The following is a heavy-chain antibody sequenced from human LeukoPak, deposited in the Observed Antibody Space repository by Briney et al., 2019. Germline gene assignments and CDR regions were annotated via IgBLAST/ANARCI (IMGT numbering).Heavy chain of an antibody. J-gene: IGHJ4*02. CDR2: ISGSGGST. D-gene: IGHD2-21*02. CDR1: GFTFSSNP. Sequence: GGSLRLSCAASGFTFSSNPMAWVRQAPGKGLEWVSSISGSGGSTFFADSVKGRFTISRDNSKNTLNLQMNSLRAEDTAVYYCARGGGDCGGDCFYYFAYWGQGTLVTVSS. V-gene: IGHV3-23*01. CDR3: ARGGGDCGGDCFYYFAY.